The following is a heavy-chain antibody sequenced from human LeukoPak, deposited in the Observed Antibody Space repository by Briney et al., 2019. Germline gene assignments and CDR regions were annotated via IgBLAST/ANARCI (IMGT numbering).Heavy chain of an antibody. CDR3: ARDDAVAGTVLRY. Sequence: ASVTVSFKASGYTFTSYGISWVRQAPGQGLAGMGRISAYNGNTNYAQKLQGRVTITTDTSTSTAYMELRSLRSGDTAVYYCARDDAVAGTVLRYWGQGTLVTVSS. CDR1: GYTFTSYG. V-gene: IGHV1-18*01. D-gene: IGHD6-19*01. J-gene: IGHJ4*02. CDR2: ISAYNGNT.